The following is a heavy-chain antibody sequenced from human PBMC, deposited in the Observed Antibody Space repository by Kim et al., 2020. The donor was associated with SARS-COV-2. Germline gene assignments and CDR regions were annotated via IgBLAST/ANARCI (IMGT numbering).Heavy chain of an antibody. Sequence: GYAQKFQGRVTMTRNTSTAPAYMEMSSLRSEDTAIYYCARGPGYTNGWSEYWGQGTLVTVSS. CDR3: ARGPGYTNGWSEY. D-gene: IGHD6-19*01. J-gene: IGHJ4*02. V-gene: IGHV1-8*01.